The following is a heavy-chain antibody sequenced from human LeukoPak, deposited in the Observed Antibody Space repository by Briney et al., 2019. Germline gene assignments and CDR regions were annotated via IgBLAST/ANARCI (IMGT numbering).Heavy chain of an antibody. J-gene: IGHJ1*01. CDR2: INHSGST. V-gene: IGHV4-34*01. Sequence: ASETLSLTCAVYGGSFSGYYWSWIRQPPGKGLEWIGEINHSGSTNYNPSLKSRVTISVDTSKNQFSLKLSSVTAADTAVYYCAREHSSGFIQHWGQGTLVTVSS. CDR3: AREHSSGFIQH. D-gene: IGHD6-19*01. CDR1: GGSFSGYY.